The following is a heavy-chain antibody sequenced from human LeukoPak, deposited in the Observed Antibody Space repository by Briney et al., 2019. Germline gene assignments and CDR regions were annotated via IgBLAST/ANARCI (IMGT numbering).Heavy chain of an antibody. V-gene: IGHV3-23*01. J-gene: IGHJ4*02. Sequence: GGSLRLSCAASGFTFSSYAMSRVRQAPGKGLEWVSAISGSGGSTYYADSVKGRFTISRDNSKNTLYLQMNSLRAEDTAVYYCAKVNCGGDCYAEIDYWGQGTLVTVSS. CDR3: AKVNCGGDCYAEIDY. D-gene: IGHD2-21*02. CDR2: ISGSGGST. CDR1: GFTFSSYA.